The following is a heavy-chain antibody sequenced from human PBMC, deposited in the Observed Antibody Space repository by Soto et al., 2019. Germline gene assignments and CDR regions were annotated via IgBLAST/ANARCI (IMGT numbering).Heavy chain of an antibody. CDR2: IYYSGST. D-gene: IGHD2-15*01. V-gene: IGHV4-59*08. Sequence: QVQLQESGPGLVKPSETLSLTCTVSGGSISSYYWSWIRQPPGKGLEWIGYIYYSGSTNYNPSLKSRVTISVDTSKNQFSLKLSSVTAADTAVYYCARCYGDAFDIWGQGTMATVSS. CDR1: GGSISSYY. J-gene: IGHJ3*02. CDR3: ARCYGDAFDI.